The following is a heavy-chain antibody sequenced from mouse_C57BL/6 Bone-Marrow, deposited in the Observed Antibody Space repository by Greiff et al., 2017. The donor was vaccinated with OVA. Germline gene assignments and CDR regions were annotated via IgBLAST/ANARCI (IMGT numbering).Heavy chain of an antibody. J-gene: IGHJ3*01. CDR3: TRFPDYYCSSYDGFAY. V-gene: IGHV1-15*01. D-gene: IGHD1-1*01. CDR2: IDPETGGT. CDR1: GYTFTDYE. Sequence: QVQLKQSGAELVRPGASVTLSCKASGYTFTDYEMHWVKQTPVHGLEWIGAIDPETGGTAYNQKFKGKAILTADKSSSTAYMELRSLTSEDAAVYYCTRFPDYYCSSYDGFAYWGQGTLVTVSA.